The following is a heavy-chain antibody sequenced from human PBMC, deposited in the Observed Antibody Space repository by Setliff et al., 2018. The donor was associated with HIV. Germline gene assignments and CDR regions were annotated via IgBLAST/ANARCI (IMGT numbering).Heavy chain of an antibody. CDR2: ISAYNGNT. CDR3: ARGSGSYSLRSMDV. J-gene: IGHJ6*03. Sequence: ASVKVSCKASGYRFTSYAISWVRQAPGQGLEWMGWISAYNGNTNYAQKVQGRVTMTTDTSTSTSYMELRSLRSDDTAVYYCARGSGSYSLRSMDVWGKGTTVTVSS. V-gene: IGHV1-18*01. CDR1: GYRFTSYA. D-gene: IGHD1-26*01.